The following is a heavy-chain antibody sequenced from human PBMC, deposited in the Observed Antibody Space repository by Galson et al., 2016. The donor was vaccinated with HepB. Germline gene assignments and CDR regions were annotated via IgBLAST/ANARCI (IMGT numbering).Heavy chain of an antibody. J-gene: IGHJ6*04. CDR3: ARLIASPWNDYYYYGMDV. D-gene: IGHD3-16*01. V-gene: IGHV3-30-3*01. Sequence: SLRLSCAASGFTFGAFELHWVRQAPGKGLEWLAVISNDGSNKYYADSVKGRFTISRDNSKNTLYLQMNSLRAEDTAVYYCARLIASPWNDYYYYGMDVWGKGTTVTVSS. CDR2: ISNDGSNK. CDR1: GFTFGAFE.